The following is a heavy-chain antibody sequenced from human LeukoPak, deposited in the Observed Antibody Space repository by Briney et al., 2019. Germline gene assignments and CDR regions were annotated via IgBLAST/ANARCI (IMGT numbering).Heavy chain of an antibody. CDR2: IIPILGIA. Sequence: SVKVSCKASGGTFSSYTISWVRQAPGQGLEWMGRIIPILGIANYAQKFQGRVTITADKSTSTAYMELSSLRSEDTAVYYCASLFLGVVSNDLDLVFGPWGQGTLVAVSS. CDR1: GGTFSSYT. D-gene: IGHD3-3*01. V-gene: IGHV1-69*02. J-gene: IGHJ5*02. CDR3: ASLFLGVVSNDLDLVFGP.